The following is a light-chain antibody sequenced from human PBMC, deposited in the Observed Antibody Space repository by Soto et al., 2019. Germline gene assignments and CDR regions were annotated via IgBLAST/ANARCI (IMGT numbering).Light chain of an antibody. V-gene: IGKV1-5*01. CDR3: QQYDNLPLT. Sequence: DIQMPQSPSTLSSSVGDRVTITCRARQTISSWLAWYQQKPGKAPKFLIYDASTLESGVPSRFSGSGSGTDFTFTISSLQPEDIATYYCQQYDNLPLTFGGGTKVDI. J-gene: IGKJ4*01. CDR2: DAS. CDR1: QTISSW.